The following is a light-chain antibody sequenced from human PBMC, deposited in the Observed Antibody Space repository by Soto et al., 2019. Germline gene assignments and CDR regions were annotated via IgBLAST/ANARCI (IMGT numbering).Light chain of an antibody. CDR2: GAS. CDR1: QSVSSSY. Sequence: EIVLTQSPGTLSLSPGERATLSCRASQSVSSSYLAWYQQKPGQAPRLLIYGASSRATGIPDRFSGSGSGTDFTLIISRLEAEDFAVYYCQKYGRSPETFGQGTKVDIK. J-gene: IGKJ1*01. CDR3: QKYGRSPET. V-gene: IGKV3-20*01.